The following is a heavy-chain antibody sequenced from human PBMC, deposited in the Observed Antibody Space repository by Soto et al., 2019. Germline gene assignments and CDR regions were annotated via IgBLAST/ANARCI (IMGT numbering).Heavy chain of an antibody. J-gene: IGHJ5*02. Sequence: GGSLRLSCAASGFTFSSYSMNWVRQAPGKGLEWVSYISSSSSTIYYADSVKGRFTISRDNAKNSLYLQMNSLRDEDTAVYYCARESSSWYRINWFDPWGQGTLVTVSS. CDR3: ARESSSWYRINWFDP. D-gene: IGHD6-13*01. V-gene: IGHV3-48*02. CDR1: GFTFSSYS. CDR2: ISSSSSTI.